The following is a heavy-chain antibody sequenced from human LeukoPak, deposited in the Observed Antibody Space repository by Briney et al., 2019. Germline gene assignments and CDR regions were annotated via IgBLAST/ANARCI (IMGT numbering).Heavy chain of an antibody. J-gene: IGHJ4*02. D-gene: IGHD6-19*01. Sequence: PGGSLRLSCAASGFSFSSYSMNWVRQAPGKGLEWVSSISSSGSYIYYADSLKGRFTISRDNAKNSLHLQMNSLRAEDTAVYYCARDSSGWLHEYWGQGTLVTVSS. CDR3: ARDSSGWLHEY. V-gene: IGHV3-21*01. CDR1: GFSFSSYS. CDR2: ISSSGSYI.